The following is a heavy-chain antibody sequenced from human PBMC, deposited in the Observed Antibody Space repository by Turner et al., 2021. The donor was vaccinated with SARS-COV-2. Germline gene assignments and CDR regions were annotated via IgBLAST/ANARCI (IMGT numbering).Heavy chain of an antibody. CDR1: GGPFSSYG. CDR2: VIPILGIA. CDR3: ARERYYDMWTGQIEGDFDY. Sequence: QLVQSGPQVTKPVSSAQVSCQASGGPFSSYGLSWRRQAPGPGLEWRGRVIPILGIANYAEKVQGRFTITADKSTSTAYMELSSLRAEDTAVYYCARERYYDMWTGQIEGDFDYWGQGTLVTVSS. J-gene: IGHJ4*02. V-gene: IGHV1-69*04. D-gene: IGHD3-9*01.